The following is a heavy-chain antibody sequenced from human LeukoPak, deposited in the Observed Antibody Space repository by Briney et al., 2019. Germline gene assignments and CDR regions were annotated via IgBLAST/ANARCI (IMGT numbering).Heavy chain of an antibody. Sequence: GRSLRLCCAASGFTFSSYGMHWGRQAPGKGLEWVAVISYDGSNKYYADSEKGRFTISRDNSKNTLYLQMNSLRAEDTAVYYCAKEGVRFLEWLLFDYWGQGTLVTVSS. V-gene: IGHV3-30*18. CDR2: ISYDGSNK. D-gene: IGHD3-3*01. CDR1: GFTFSSYG. CDR3: AKEGVRFLEWLLFDY. J-gene: IGHJ4*02.